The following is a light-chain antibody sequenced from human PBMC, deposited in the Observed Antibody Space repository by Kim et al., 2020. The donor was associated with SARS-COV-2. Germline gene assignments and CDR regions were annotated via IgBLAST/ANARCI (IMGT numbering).Light chain of an antibody. V-gene: IGKV3-11*01. CDR3: QQRTNWPIT. CDR1: QSVSSY. J-gene: IGKJ5*01. CDR2: DAS. Sequence: LSPGESATLSCRASQSVSSYLAWYQQKPGQAPRLLIYDASNRTTGIPARFSGSGSGTDFTLTISSLEPEDFAVYYCQQRTNWPITFGQGTRLEIK.